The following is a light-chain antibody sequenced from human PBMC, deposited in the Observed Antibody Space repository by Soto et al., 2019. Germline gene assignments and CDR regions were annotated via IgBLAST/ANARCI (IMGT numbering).Light chain of an antibody. V-gene: IGKV4-1*01. CDR3: QQYYSSPRT. Sequence: DILMTQSPDSLAVSLGERATINCKSSQTVLYRSNNMNYLSWYQQKPGQPPKLLIYWASTRESGVPDRFSGSGSGTDFTLTISSLQAEDVAVYCCQQYYSSPRTFGGGTKVDNK. CDR1: QTVLYRSNNMNY. J-gene: IGKJ4*01. CDR2: WAS.